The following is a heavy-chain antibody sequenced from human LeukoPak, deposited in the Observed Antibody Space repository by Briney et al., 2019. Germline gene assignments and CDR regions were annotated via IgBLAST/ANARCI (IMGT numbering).Heavy chain of an antibody. Sequence: PSETLSLTCTVSGGSISSYYWSWIRQPPGKGLEWIGYIYYSGSTNYNPSLKSRVTISVDTSKNQFSLKLSSVTAADTAVYYCARDRQGIAAAGTPWWYFDLWGRGTLVTVSP. CDR3: ARDRQGIAAAGTPWWYFDL. V-gene: IGHV4-59*01. J-gene: IGHJ2*01. D-gene: IGHD6-13*01. CDR1: GGSISSYY. CDR2: IYYSGST.